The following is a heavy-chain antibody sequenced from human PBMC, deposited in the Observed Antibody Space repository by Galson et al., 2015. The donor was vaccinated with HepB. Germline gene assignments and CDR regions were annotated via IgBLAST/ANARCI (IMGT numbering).Heavy chain of an antibody. CDR1: GCTFTSYY. CDR3: ARGATVVTQIQTYYYGMDV. V-gene: IGHV1-46*03. CDR2: INPSGGST. Sequence: SVKVSCKASGCTFTSYYMHWVRQAPGQGLEWMGIINPSGGSTSYAQKFQGRVTMTRDTSTSTVYMELSSLRSEDTAVYYCARGATVVTQIQTYYYGMDVWGQGTTVTVSS. D-gene: IGHD4-23*01. J-gene: IGHJ6*02.